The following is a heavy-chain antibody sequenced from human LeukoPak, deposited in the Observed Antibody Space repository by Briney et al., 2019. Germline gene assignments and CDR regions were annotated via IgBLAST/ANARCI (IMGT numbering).Heavy chain of an antibody. D-gene: IGHD3-9*01. V-gene: IGHV3-11*01. CDR2: ISSSGSTI. CDR3: ARDLEVYYDILTGQGAFDI. CDR1: GFTFSDYY. J-gene: IGHJ3*02. Sequence: SGGSLRLSCAASGFTFSDYYMSWIRQAPGKGLEWVSYISSSGSTIYYADSVKGRFTISRDNAKNSLYLQMNSLRAEDTAVYYCARDLEVYYDILTGQGAFDIWGQGTMVTVSS.